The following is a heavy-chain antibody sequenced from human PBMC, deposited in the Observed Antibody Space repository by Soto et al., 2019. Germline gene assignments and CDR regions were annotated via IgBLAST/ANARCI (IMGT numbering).Heavy chain of an antibody. CDR2: ISYDGTNK. D-gene: IGHD1-26*01. CDR1: GFTFRSFG. V-gene: IGHV3-30*18. CDR3: AKVLPATGIEGGGDAFDI. Sequence: QVQLVESGGGVVQPGRSLRLSCAASGFTFRSFGMHWIRQAPGKGLEGVALISYDGTNKYYADSVRGRFTISRDNSKNTLYLEMNTLRVEDTAVYYCAKVLPATGIEGGGDAFDIWGQGTMVTVSS. J-gene: IGHJ3*02.